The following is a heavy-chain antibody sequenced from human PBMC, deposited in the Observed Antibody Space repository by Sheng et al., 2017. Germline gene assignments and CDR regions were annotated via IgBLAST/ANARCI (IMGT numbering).Heavy chain of an antibody. Sequence: EVQLVESGGGLVQPGRSLRLSCAASGFRFSVYWMSWVRQAPGKGLEWVANIKQDGSEKYYVDSVKGRFTISRDNAKNSLYLEMNSLRAEDTAVYYCARDRRELHDAFDFWGQGTMVTVSS. D-gene: IGHD3-10*01. J-gene: IGHJ3*01. CDR1: GFRFSVYW. CDR2: IKQDGSEK. V-gene: IGHV3-7*01. CDR3: ARDRRELHDAFDF.